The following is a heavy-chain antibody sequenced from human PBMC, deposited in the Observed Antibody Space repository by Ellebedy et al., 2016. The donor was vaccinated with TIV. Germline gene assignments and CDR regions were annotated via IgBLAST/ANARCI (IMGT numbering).Heavy chain of an antibody. CDR1: GSTFRRHG. D-gene: IGHD6-13*01. CDR2: IWYDGSEQ. Sequence: GESLKISCAASGSTFRRHGMHCVRQAPGKGLEWVAVIWYDGSEQYYADSVKGRFTVSRDNSKNTLYPQMNSLRAEDTAVYYCAKDLQQLVRGGFDPWGQGTLVTVSS. CDR3: AKDLQQLVRGGFDP. V-gene: IGHV3-33*06. J-gene: IGHJ5*02.